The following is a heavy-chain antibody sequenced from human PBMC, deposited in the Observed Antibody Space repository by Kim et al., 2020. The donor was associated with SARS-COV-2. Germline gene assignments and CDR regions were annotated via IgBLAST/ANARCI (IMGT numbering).Heavy chain of an antibody. CDR3: ARDLVGDYGSELYYYYYGMDV. Sequence: GGSLRLSCAASGFTFSSYSMNWVRQAPGKGLEWVSSISSSSSYIYYADSVKGRFTISRDNAKNSLYLQMNSLRAEDTAVYYCARDLVGDYGSELYYYYYGMDVWGQGTTVTVSS. CDR2: ISSSSSYI. D-gene: IGHD3-10*01. V-gene: IGHV3-21*01. J-gene: IGHJ6*02. CDR1: GFTFSSYS.